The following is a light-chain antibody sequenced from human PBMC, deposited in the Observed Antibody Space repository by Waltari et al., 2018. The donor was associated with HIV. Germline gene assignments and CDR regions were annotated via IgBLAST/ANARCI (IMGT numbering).Light chain of an antibody. CDR2: SYN. CDR3: AAWDDGLNGWV. Sequence: QSVLTQPPSASGTPGQRVTISCSGRSSNIRSNTVNWYQQLPGTAPKLLIYSYNQRPSGVPDRFPGSKSGTSASRAISGLQSEDEAEYYCAAWDDGLNGWVFGGGTKLTVL. CDR1: SSNIRSNT. V-gene: IGLV1-44*01. J-gene: IGLJ3*02.